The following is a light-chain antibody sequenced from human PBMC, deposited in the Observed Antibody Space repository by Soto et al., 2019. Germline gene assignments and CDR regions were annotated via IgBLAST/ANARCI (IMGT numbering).Light chain of an antibody. J-gene: IGLJ1*01. CDR1: SSNDGNNA. CDR3: AAWDDSLNGPV. Sequence: QSVLTQPPSLSVAPRQMVTISWSGSSSNDGNNAVNWYQQLPGKAPKLLIYYDDLLPSGVSDRFSGSKSGTSASLAISGLQSEDEADYYCAAWDDSLNGPVFGTGTKVTV. V-gene: IGLV1-36*01. CDR2: YDD.